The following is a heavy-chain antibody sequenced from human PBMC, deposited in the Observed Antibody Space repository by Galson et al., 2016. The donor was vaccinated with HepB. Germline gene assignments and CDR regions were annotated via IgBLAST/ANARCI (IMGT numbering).Heavy chain of an antibody. D-gene: IGHD3-16*01. CDR2: ITRSGNAQ. CDR3: GKRGGFDC. V-gene: IGHV3-23*01. J-gene: IGHJ4*02. Sequence: SLRLSCAASGFSFSNSGMSWVRQAPGRGLEWVSGITRSGNAQHYADFVKGRFTISRDNSKNTPYLYMNNSTAGDTAIYYCGKRGGFDCWGQGTLVTVAS. CDR1: GFSFSNSG.